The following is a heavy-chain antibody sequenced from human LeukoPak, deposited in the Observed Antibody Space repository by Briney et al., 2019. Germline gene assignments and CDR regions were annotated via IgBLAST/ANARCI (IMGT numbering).Heavy chain of an antibody. D-gene: IGHD6-19*01. V-gene: IGHV3-15*01. CDR3: TTVLVAGN. CDR1: GFSFSNAW. Sequence: GSLRLSSVAPGFSFSNAWMRSVRQAPGKGLGWVGRIKSKADSGTTDYAAPVKGRFTISRDDSKNTLYLQMNSLKAEDTAVYYCTTVLVAGNWGQGTLVTVSS. J-gene: IGHJ4*02. CDR2: IKSKADSGTT.